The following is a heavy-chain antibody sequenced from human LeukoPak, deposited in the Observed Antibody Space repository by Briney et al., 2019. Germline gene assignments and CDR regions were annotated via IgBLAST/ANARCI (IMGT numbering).Heavy chain of an antibody. CDR3: ARDLEKRITIFGVVPYYYYGMDV. J-gene: IGHJ6*02. D-gene: IGHD3-3*01. CDR2: IRSKADGGTP. V-gene: IGHV3-15*07. Sequence: GGSLRLSCAASGFSFSDAWMNWVRQAPGKGLEWVGHIRSKADGGTPDYIAPVKGRFTISRDDSKDTLYLQMNSLRAEDTAVYYCARDLEKRITIFGVVPYYYYGMDVWGQGTTVTVSS. CDR1: GFSFSDAW.